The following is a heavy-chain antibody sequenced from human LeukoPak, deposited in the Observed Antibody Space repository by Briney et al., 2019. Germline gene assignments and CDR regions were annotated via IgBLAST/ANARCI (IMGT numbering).Heavy chain of an antibody. J-gene: IGHJ3*02. CDR3: ARPSSGYYWDFDM. CDR1: GYSISSDSY. D-gene: IGHD3-22*01. Sequence: SETLSLTCAVSGYSISSDSYWGWIRQPPGKGLEWIGSIHHSGRTYYNPSLKSRLTISVDTSKNQFSLKMSFVTAADTAVYYCARPSSGYYWDFDMWGQGAMVTVSS. CDR2: IHHSGRT. V-gene: IGHV4-38-2*01.